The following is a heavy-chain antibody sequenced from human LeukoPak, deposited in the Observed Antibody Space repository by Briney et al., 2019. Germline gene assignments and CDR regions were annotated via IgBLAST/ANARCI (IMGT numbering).Heavy chain of an antibody. CDR3: AREAPPFRDAFDI. V-gene: IGHV4-30-2*01. Sequence: SETLSLTCTVSGGSISSGGYYWSWIRQPPGKGLEWIGYIYHSGSTYYNPSLKSRVTISVDTSKNQFSLKLSSVTAADTAVYYCAREAPPFRDAFDIWGQGTMVTVSS. CDR2: IYHSGST. J-gene: IGHJ3*02. CDR1: GGSISSGGYY.